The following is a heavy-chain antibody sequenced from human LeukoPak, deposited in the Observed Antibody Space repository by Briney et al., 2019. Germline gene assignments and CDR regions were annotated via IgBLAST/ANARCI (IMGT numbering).Heavy chain of an antibody. D-gene: IGHD5-18*01. CDR1: GFTFSSFA. J-gene: IGHJ4*02. CDR2: VSGSGGST. V-gene: IGHV3-23*01. Sequence: GGSLRLSCAASGFTFSSFAMNWVRQAPGKGLEWVSTVSGSGGSTYYADSVKGRFTISRDNSKTTVFLHMNSLRAEDTAVYYCVKDGLVTAPFDSWGQGTLVTVSS. CDR3: VKDGLVTAPFDS.